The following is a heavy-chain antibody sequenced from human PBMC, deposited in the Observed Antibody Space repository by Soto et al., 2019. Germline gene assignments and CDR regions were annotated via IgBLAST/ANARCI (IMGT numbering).Heavy chain of an antibody. V-gene: IGHV1-18*01. J-gene: IGHJ6*02. CDR2: ISAYNGNT. Sequence: GASVKVSCKASGYTFTSYGISWVRQAPGQGLEWMGWISAYNGNTNYAQKLQGRVTMTTDTSTSTAYMELRSLRSDDTAVYYCAREDGVATGKLVPTYFYGMDVWGQGTTVTVSS. CDR1: GYTFTSYG. D-gene: IGHD5-12*01. CDR3: AREDGVATGKLVPTYFYGMDV.